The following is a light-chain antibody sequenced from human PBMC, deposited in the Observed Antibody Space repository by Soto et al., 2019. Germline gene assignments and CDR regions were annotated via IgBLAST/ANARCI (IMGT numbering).Light chain of an antibody. CDR2: TAS. CDR3: QQGLSFPLT. V-gene: IGKV1-12*01. J-gene: IGKJ4*01. CDR1: QGVGNW. Sequence: DIPMTQSPSSVSASVGDSVTITCRASQGVGNWLAWYQQKPGEAPRLLIFTASNLQSGVPSRFSGSGSGTDFSLTISSLQPEDFATYYCQQGLSFPLTFGGGTRVDI.